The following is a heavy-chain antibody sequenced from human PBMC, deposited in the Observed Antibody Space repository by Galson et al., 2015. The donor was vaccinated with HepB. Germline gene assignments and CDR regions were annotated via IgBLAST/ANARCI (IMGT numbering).Heavy chain of an antibody. CDR2: IATGNTHM. Sequence: SLRLSCAASGFTLSTYNMNWVRQAPGKGLEWVSFIATGNTHMKYAESVKGRFTISRDDAKNSLYLLMSSLRAEDTAIYYCARDLSTSRRAYDIWGQGTLVTVSS. CDR1: GFTLSTYN. D-gene: IGHD2-2*01. J-gene: IGHJ3*02. CDR3: ARDLSTSRRAYDI. V-gene: IGHV3-21*01.